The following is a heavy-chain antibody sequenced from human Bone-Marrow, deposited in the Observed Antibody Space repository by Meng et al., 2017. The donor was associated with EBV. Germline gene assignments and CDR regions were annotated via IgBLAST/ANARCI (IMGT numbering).Heavy chain of an antibody. CDR1: GGSIASGGYS. CDR3: ARGDDSSGLDY. CDR2: IYHSGST. J-gene: IGHJ4*02. D-gene: IGHD3-22*01. V-gene: IGHV4-30-2*01. Sequence: HLHQQGSGSGLVKPSHTLSLTFVVSGGSIASGGYSWSWFRQPPGKGLEWIGYIYHSGSTSYNPSLKSRVTISVDRSKNQFSLKLNSVTAADTAVYYCARGDDSSGLDYWGQGTLVTVSS.